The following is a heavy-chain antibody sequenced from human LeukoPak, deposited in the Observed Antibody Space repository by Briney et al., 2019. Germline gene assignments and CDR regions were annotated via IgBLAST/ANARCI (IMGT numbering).Heavy chain of an antibody. CDR3: ARSAAARRGLYFDY. CDR2: IYPGDSDT. CDR1: GFTFSSYW. J-gene: IGHJ4*02. D-gene: IGHD6-6*01. V-gene: IGHV5-51*01. Sequence: GESLKISYKASGFTFSSYWIGCVRHMPGKGLEWMGIIYPGDSDTRYSPSFQVQVTISAANSIPTAYLQWSSLKASDTAMYYCARSAAARRGLYFDYWGQGTLVTISS.